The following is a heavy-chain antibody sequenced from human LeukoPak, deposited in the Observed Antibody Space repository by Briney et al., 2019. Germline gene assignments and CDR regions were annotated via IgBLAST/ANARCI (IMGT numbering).Heavy chain of an antibody. Sequence: GGSLRLSCEASGFTFSSYSMNWVRQAPGKGLEWVSSISGSYSHIYYADSVKGRFTISRDNAKNSLYLQMNSLRAEDTAVYYCARDRAAAGPEGDVWGQGTTVTVSS. CDR3: ARDRAAAGPEGDV. D-gene: IGHD6-13*01. J-gene: IGHJ6*02. V-gene: IGHV3-21*01. CDR1: GFTFSSYS. CDR2: ISGSYSHI.